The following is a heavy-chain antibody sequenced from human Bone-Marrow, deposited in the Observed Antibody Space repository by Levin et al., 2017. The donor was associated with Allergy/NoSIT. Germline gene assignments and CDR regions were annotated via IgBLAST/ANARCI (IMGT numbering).Heavy chain of an antibody. CDR3: AKIAMLGRWYYDY. V-gene: IGHV3-23*01. D-gene: IGHD4-23*01. J-gene: IGHJ4*02. Sequence: PPGGSLRLSCVDSGFRFSTYGMSWVRQAPGKGPEWLSSISASGGETFYADSVKGRFTVSRDNSKNTLFLQMNSLRAEDTAVYYCAKIAMLGRWYYDYWGQGTQVTVSS. CDR2: ISASGGET. CDR1: GFRFSTYG.